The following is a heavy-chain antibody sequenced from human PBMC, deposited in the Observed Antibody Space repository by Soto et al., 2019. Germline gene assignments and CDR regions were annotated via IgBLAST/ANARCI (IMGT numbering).Heavy chain of an antibody. D-gene: IGHD3-10*01. Sequence: ASVKVSCKASGYTFTSYGISWVRQAPGQGLEWMGWISAYNGNTNYAQKLQGRVTMTTDTSTSTAYMELRSLRSEDTAVYYCARGYGSGSSDYYYGMDVWGQGTTVTVSS. CDR2: ISAYNGNT. CDR1: GYTFTSYG. V-gene: IGHV1-18*04. CDR3: ARGYGSGSSDYYYGMDV. J-gene: IGHJ6*02.